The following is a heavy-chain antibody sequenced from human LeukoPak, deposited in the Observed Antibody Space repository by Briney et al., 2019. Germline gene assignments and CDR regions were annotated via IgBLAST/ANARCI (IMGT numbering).Heavy chain of an antibody. CDR2: ISSSSSYI. Sequence: GGSLRLSCAASGFTFSRYSMNWVRQAPGRGLEWVSSISSSSSYIYHADSLKGRFTISRDNAKNSLYLQMNSLRAEDTAVYFCARDRIIYGDYGDAFDIWGQGTMVTVSS. D-gene: IGHD4-17*01. CDR1: GFTFSRYS. CDR3: ARDRIIYGDYGDAFDI. V-gene: IGHV3-21*01. J-gene: IGHJ3*02.